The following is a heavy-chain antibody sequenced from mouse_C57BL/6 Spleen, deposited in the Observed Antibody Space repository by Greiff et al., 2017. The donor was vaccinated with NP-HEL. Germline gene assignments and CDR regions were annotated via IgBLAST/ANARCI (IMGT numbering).Heavy chain of an antibody. CDR2: ISDGGSYT. CDR1: GFTFSSYA. D-gene: IGHD1-1*01. CDR3: ASVYYGSRGFAY. J-gene: IGHJ3*01. V-gene: IGHV5-4*01. Sequence: EVQRVESGGGLVKPGGSLKLSCAASGFTFSSYAMSWVRQTPEKRLEWVATISDGGSYTYYPDNVKGRFTISRDNATNNLYLQMSHLKSEDTAMYYCASVYYGSRGFAYWGQGTLVTVSA.